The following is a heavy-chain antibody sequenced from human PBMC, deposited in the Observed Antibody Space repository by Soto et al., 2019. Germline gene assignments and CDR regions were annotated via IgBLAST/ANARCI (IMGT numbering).Heavy chain of an antibody. J-gene: IGHJ4*02. D-gene: IGHD2-21*01. V-gene: IGHV5-51*03. CDR1: GYSFTNYW. CDR2: IYPGDSDT. CDR3: ARRARGHCAFDD. Sequence: EVHLVQSGAEMKKPGESLKISCEGSGYSFTNYWIGWVRQMPGKGLEWMGIIYPGDSDTRYSPSFQGQVTFSADKSISTAYLQRSSLKASDTAIYFGARRARGHCAFDDWGQGTLVTVSS.